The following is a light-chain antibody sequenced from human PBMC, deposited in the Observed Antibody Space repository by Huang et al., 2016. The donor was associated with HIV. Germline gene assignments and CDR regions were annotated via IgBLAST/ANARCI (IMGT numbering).Light chain of an antibody. Sequence: DIQMTQSPFTLSASVGDRVTITCRASQSISTWLAWYQQKPGKAPKLLIYKASSLESGVPSRFSGSASGTEFTLTISSLQPDDFATYYCQQYNSYSRTFGQGTKVEIK. V-gene: IGKV1-5*03. CDR1: QSISTW. CDR3: QQYNSYSRT. CDR2: KAS. J-gene: IGKJ1*01.